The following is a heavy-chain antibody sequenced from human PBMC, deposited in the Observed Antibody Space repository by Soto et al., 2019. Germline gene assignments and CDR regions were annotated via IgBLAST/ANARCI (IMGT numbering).Heavy chain of an antibody. J-gene: IGHJ4*02. D-gene: IGHD6-13*01. Sequence: PGGSLRLSCAASGFTFNLYTIHWVRQAPGKGLEWVSFCTPSSSSISYADSVEGRFTISRDNARNSLYLQIHNLRAEDTAVYYCARDAASSLDHWGQGTLVTVSS. CDR1: GFTFNLYT. CDR3: ARDAASSLDH. CDR2: CTPSSSSI. V-gene: IGHV3-21*01.